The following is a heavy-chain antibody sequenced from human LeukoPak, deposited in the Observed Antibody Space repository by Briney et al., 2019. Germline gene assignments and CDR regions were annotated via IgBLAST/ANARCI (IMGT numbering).Heavy chain of an antibody. V-gene: IGHV3-23*01. CDR3: AKDPAKEG. CDR2: ISGRGDDR. CDR1: GFTFNTYA. J-gene: IGHJ4*02. Sequence: QSGGSLRLSCAASGFTFNTYAMNWVRQAPGKGLEWVSGISGRGDDRYYADSVKGRFTISRDNSRNILFLQMNSLRAEDTAVYYCAKDPAKEGWGQGTLVTVSS.